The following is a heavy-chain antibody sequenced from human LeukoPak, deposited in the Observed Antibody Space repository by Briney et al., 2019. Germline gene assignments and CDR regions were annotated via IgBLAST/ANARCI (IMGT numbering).Heavy chain of an antibody. Sequence: GGSLRLSCAASGFTFSSYAMSWVRQAPGKGLEWVSAISGSGGATYYADSVKGRFTISRDNSKNTLYLQMNSLRAEDTAVYYCARTPFLDGYNHRGYFDYWGQGTLVTVSS. J-gene: IGHJ4*02. CDR1: GFTFSSYA. V-gene: IGHV3-23*01. CDR2: ISGSGGAT. CDR3: ARTPFLDGYNHRGYFDY. D-gene: IGHD5-24*01.